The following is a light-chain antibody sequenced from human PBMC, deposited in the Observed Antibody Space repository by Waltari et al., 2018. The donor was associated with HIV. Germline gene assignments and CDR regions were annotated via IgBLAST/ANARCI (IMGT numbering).Light chain of an antibody. Sequence: QSALTQPASVSGSPGQSITISCTGTSSDVGRYNLVSWYQQHPGKAPKLMIYEGSKRPSGVSNRFSGSKSGNTASLTISGLQAEDEADYYCCSYAGSSIVVFGGGTKLTVL. J-gene: IGLJ2*01. CDR3: CSYAGSSIVV. CDR1: SSDVGRYNL. V-gene: IGLV2-23*01. CDR2: EGS.